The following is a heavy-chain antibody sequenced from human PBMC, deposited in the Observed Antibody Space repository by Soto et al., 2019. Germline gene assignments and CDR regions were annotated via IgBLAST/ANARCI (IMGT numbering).Heavy chain of an antibody. CDR3: ARGMYYGVDV. Sequence: QVQLVESGGGVVQPGRSLRLSCAPSGFTFSSYGMHWVRQAPGKGLGWVAVIWYDGSNKYYADSVKGRFTISRDNSKNTLYLQMNSLRAEDTAVYYCARGMYYGVDVWGQGTTVTVSS. CDR2: IWYDGSNK. CDR1: GFTFSSYG. J-gene: IGHJ6*02. V-gene: IGHV3-33*01.